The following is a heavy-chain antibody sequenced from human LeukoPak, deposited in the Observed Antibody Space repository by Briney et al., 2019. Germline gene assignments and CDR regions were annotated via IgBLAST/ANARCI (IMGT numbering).Heavy chain of an antibody. J-gene: IGHJ3*02. D-gene: IGHD3-10*01. V-gene: IGHV5-51*01. Sequence: GESLKISCKGSGYSCTSYWIGWVRQMPGKGLEWMGIIYPGDSATRYSPSFQGQVTISADKSISTAYLQWSSLKASDTAKYYCALGRRGAAGAFDIWGQGTLVTVSS. CDR3: ALGRRGAAGAFDI. CDR1: GYSCTSYW. CDR2: IYPGDSAT.